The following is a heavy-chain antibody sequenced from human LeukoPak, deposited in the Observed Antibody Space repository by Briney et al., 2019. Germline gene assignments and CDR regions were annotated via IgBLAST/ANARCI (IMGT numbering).Heavy chain of an antibody. CDR1: GFTFSTYA. CDR3: AKASRSIKVVLITTSYYFDY. D-gene: IGHD3-22*01. J-gene: IGHJ4*02. Sequence: GGSLRLSCAASGFTFSTYAMSWVRQAPGKGLEWVSGIRGSDISTYYADSVKGRFTISRDNSKNTLYLQMNSLRAEDTAVYYCAKASRSIKVVLITTSYYFDYWGQGTLVTVSS. CDR2: IRGSDIST. V-gene: IGHV3-23*01.